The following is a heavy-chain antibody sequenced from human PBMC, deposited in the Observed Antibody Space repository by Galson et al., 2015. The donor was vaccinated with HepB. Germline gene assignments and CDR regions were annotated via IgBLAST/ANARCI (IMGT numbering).Heavy chain of an antibody. D-gene: IGHD3-10*01. CDR1: GGSISSSSYY. CDR2: IYYSGST. J-gene: IGHJ5*02. V-gene: IGHV4-39*07. Sequence: ETLSLTCTVSGGSISSSSYYWGWIRQPPGKGLEWIGSIYYSGSTYYNPSLKSRVTISVDTSKNQFSLKLSSVTAADTAVYYCARGYAYGSGSNWFDPWGQGTLVTVSS. CDR3: ARGYAYGSGSNWFDP.